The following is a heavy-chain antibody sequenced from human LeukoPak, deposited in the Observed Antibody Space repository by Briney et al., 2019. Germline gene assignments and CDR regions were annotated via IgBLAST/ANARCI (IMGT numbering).Heavy chain of an antibody. CDR1: GDSISSYY. Sequence: KPSETLSLTCTVSGDSISSYYWSWIRQPPGKGLEWIGYIYYSGSTNYNPSLKSRVTMSVDTSKNQFSLRLSSVTAADTAVYYCAKGGTYGGGADYWGQGTLVTVSS. V-gene: IGHV4-59*01. D-gene: IGHD1-26*01. CDR2: IYYSGST. CDR3: AKGGTYGGGADY. J-gene: IGHJ4*02.